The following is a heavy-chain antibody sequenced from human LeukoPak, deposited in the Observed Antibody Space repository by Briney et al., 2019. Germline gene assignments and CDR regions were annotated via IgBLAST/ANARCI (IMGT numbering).Heavy chain of an antibody. Sequence: GGSLRLSCAASGFTFNNYWMHWVRQAPGKGLVWVSRIDRDGSSTSYADSVKGRFTVSRDNAKNTVYPQMNSLRAEDTAVYYCARITYYSDSSSYYHFDCWGQGTLVTVSS. CDR1: GFTFNNYW. CDR3: ARITYYSDSSSYYHFDC. V-gene: IGHV3-74*01. J-gene: IGHJ4*02. CDR2: IDRDGSST. D-gene: IGHD3-22*01.